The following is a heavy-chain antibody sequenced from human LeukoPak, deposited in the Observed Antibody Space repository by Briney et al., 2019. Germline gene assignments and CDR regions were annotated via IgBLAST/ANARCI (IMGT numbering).Heavy chain of an antibody. CDR2: ISTSSGYI. CDR3: ARDDWGSGIPLLY. J-gene: IGHJ4*02. CDR1: RFNFNSFI. V-gene: IGHV3-21*06. D-gene: IGHD7-27*01. Sequence: PGGSLRLSCAASRFNFNSFIMGWVRQPPGKGLEWVSSISTSSGYIFYADSLKGRVTISRDNAKNLLYLQMNSLRAEDTAVYYCARDDWGSGIPLLYWGQGTLVTVSS.